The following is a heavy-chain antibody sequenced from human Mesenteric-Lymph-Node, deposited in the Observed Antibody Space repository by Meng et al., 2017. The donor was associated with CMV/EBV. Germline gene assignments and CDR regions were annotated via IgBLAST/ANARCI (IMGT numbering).Heavy chain of an antibody. CDR2: TYYRSKWYN. CDR1: GDSVSSNNAA. V-gene: IGHV6-1*01. D-gene: IGHD6-6*01. CDR3: VRADSSSPYYFDY. Sequence: SQTLSLTCDISGDSVSSNNAAWNWLRQSPSRGLEWLGRTYYRSKWYNDCAVSVKSRITINPDTSKNQFSLQLNSVTPEDTAVYYCVRADSSSPYYFDYWGQGTLVTVSS. J-gene: IGHJ4*02.